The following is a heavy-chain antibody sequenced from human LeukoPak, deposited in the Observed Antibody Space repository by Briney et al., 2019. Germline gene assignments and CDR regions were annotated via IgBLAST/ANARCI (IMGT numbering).Heavy chain of an antibody. V-gene: IGHV4-4*07. CDR1: GGSVSTYY. CDR3: ARITRLPSVDV. Sequence: SETLSLTCTVSGGSVSTYYWSWIRQAAGKGLEWIGRIYNSENSHYSPSIKSRVTMSLDTSKSQVSLKLSSVPAADTAVYCWARITRLPSVDVWGQGKTVTVSS. D-gene: IGHD5-18*01. CDR2: IYNSENS. J-gene: IGHJ6*02.